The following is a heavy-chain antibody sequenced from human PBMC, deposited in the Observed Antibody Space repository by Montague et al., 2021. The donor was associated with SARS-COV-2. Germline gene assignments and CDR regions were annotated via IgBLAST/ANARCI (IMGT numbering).Heavy chain of an antibody. D-gene: IGHD5-12*01. CDR1: GGSISSSPYY. Sequence: SETLSLTCTVSGGSISSSPYYWGWIRQPPGKGLEWIGSIYYSGSTYYNPSLKSRVTISVDTSKNQFSLKLSSVTAADTAVYYCARHGWGWLRLLRPFDYWGQGTLV. CDR3: ARHGWGWLRLLRPFDY. V-gene: IGHV4-39*01. CDR2: IYYSGST. J-gene: IGHJ4*02.